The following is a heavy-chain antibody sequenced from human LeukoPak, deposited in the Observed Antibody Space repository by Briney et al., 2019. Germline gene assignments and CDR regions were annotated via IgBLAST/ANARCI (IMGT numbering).Heavy chain of an antibody. CDR3: ARGRIVGATCFDY. D-gene: IGHD1-26*01. CDR2: IYTSGST. V-gene: IGHV4-4*07. CDR1: GGSITIYY. J-gene: IGHJ4*02. Sequence: PSETLSLTCTVSGGSITIYYWSWIRQPAGKGLEWIGRIYTSGSTNYNPSLKSRVTISVDTSKNQFSLKLSSVTAADTAVYYCARGRIVGATCFDYWGQGTLVTVSS.